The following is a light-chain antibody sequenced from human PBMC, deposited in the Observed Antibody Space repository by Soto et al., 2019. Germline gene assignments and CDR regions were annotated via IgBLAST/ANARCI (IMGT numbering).Light chain of an antibody. CDR1: SSDVGGYNY. CDR3: SSYISSDAFE. Sequence: SALTQPASVSGSPGQSITISCTGTSSDVGGYNYVSWYQQHPGKAPKLIIYDVSRRPSGVSNRFYVSKSGNKASLTISGLQSEEDADYYCSSYISSDAFEFGGGTKLNVL. CDR2: DVS. V-gene: IGLV2-14*01. J-gene: IGLJ2*01.